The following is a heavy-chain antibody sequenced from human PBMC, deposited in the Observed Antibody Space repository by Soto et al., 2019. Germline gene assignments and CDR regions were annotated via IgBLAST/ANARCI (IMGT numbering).Heavy chain of an antibody. D-gene: IGHD2-15*01. CDR3: ARPAGRVDYLDY. CDR2: ISSSSSTI. CDR1: GFVFSTDS. V-gene: IGHV3-48*02. J-gene: IGHJ4*02. Sequence: EVQLVESGGGLVQPGGSLRLSCAASGFVFSTDSMNWVRQAPGKGLEWVYYISSSSSTISYADSVQGRFTISRDNAKNSLYLQVNSLRDEDTAVYYCARPAGRVDYLDYWGQGNVASGSS.